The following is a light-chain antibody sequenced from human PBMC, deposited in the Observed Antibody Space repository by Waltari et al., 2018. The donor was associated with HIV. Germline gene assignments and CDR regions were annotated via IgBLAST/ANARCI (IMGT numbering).Light chain of an antibody. V-gene: IGLV2-23*02. CDR2: EVT. CDR3: ASSVPGGALV. CDR1: SSDVGSFNL. J-gene: IGLJ3*02. Sequence: QSALTQPASVSGSPGQSITISCTGTSSDVGSFNLVSWYQHHPGKAPKLIIYEVTKRPPGVSNRFSGSKSDNTASLTISGLHFDDEGDYYCASSVPGGALVFGGGTKVTV.